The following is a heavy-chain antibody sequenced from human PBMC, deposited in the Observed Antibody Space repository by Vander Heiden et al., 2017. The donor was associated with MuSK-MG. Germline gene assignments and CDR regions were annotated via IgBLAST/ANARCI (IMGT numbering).Heavy chain of an antibody. V-gene: IGHV1-46*01. Sequence: QVQLVQSWAEVKKPGASVKVSCKASGYTFTSYYMHWVRQAPGQGLEWMGIINPSGGSTSYAQKFQGRVTMTRDTSTSTVYMELSSLRSEDTAVYYCASNYYGSGSYYHEFYWGHGTLVTVSS. CDR2: INPSGGST. CDR3: ASNYYGSGSYYHEFY. J-gene: IGHJ4*01. CDR1: GYTFTSYY. D-gene: IGHD3-10*01.